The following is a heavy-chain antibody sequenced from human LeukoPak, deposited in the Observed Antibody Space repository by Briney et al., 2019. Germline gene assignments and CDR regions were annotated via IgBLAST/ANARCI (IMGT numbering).Heavy chain of an antibody. Sequence: SETLSLTCSVSGGYISSYYWSWIRQPAGKGLESIGHISTSGSTNYNPSLKSRVTMSVDTSKNQFSLKLSSVSAADTAVYYCARVRYSDSSVLTRKRSYYFDCWGQGTLVTVSS. CDR2: ISTSGST. CDR1: GGYISSYY. CDR3: ARVRYSDSSVLTRKRSYYFDC. J-gene: IGHJ4*02. V-gene: IGHV4-4*07. D-gene: IGHD3-22*01.